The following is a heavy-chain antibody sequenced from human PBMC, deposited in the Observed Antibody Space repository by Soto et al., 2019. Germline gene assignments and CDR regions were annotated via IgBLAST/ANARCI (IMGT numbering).Heavy chain of an antibody. D-gene: IGHD2-21*01. CDR3: TRAPHGEK. CDR2: INAGNGDT. V-gene: IGHV1-3*01. J-gene: IGHJ1*01. Sequence: QVQLVQSGAEVRKPGASVKVSCKASGYTFTDYPIHWVRQAPGQRLEWMGWINAGNGDTKYSEKFQGRVTVSRDTSASTAYMELSGLRSEDTAVYYCTRAPHGEKWGQGTLVTVSS. CDR1: GYTFTDYP.